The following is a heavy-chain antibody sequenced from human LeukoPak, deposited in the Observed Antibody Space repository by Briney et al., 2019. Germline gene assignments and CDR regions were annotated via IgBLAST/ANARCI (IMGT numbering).Heavy chain of an antibody. CDR2: IRSDGSNE. CDR1: GFSFNVYA. Sequence: GGSLRLSCAGFSFNVYAMHWVRQAQGKGLEWVAFIRSDGSNEKYADSVKGRFTISKDKSKNTLHLQMNSLRAEDTAVYYCVKDRGDLPPYFDNWGQGTLVTVSS. J-gene: IGHJ4*02. V-gene: IGHV3-30*02. CDR3: VKDRGDLPPYFDN. D-gene: IGHD2-21*02.